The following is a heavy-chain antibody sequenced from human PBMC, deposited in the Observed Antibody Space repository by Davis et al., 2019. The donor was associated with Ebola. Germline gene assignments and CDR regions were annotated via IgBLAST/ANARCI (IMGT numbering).Heavy chain of an antibody. CDR3: ARGYSGYRYMDV. CDR1: GGSFSGYY. CDR2: IYHSGST. Sequence: SETLSLTCAVYGGSFSGYYWSWIRQPPGKGLEWIGEIYHSGSTNYNPSLKSRVTISVDKSKNQFSLKLSSVTAADTAVYYCARGYSGYRYMDVWGQGTTVTVSS. J-gene: IGHJ6*02. D-gene: IGHD5-12*01. V-gene: IGHV4-34*01.